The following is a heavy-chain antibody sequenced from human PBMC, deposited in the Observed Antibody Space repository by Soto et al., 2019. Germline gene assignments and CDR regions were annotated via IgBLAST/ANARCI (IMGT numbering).Heavy chain of an antibody. V-gene: IGHV5-51*01. CDR1: GYNFTTFW. CDR2: IYPGDSET. J-gene: IGHJ4*02. Sequence: PGESLKISCKGSGYNFTTFWIGWVRQVPGKGLEWMGIIYPGDSETKYSPDFEGQVTISADRSTITAYLQWRSLRASDTAMYYCARLGFPGAIYFDSWGLGTLVTVSS. CDR3: ARLGFPGAIYFDS.